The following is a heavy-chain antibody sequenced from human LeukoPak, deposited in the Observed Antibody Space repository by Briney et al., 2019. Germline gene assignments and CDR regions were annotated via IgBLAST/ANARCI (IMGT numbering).Heavy chain of an antibody. CDR1: GFTFSSYA. D-gene: IGHD5-18*01. CDR2: ISYDGSNK. V-gene: IGHV3-30-3*01. J-gene: IGHJ4*02. Sequence: PGGSLRLSCAASGFTFSSYAMHWVRQAPGKGLEWVAVISYDGSNKYYADSVKGRFTISRDNSKNTLYLQMNSLRAEDTAVYYGARDESRTAWIQLGYWGQGTLVTVSS. CDR3: ARDESRTAWIQLGY.